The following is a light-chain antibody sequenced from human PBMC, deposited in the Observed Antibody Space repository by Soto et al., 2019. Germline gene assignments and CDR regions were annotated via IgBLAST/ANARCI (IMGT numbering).Light chain of an antibody. V-gene: IGLV2-14*01. CDR1: GSDIATFNY. Sequence: SALAQPASMSGSPGQSITISCTGSGSDIATFNYVSWYQQYPGKAPKLLIYQVTSRASGVSHRFSGSKSGNTAALTISGLQPEDEAEYYCNSYSSTSFYVLGNGTKLT. CDR2: QVT. J-gene: IGLJ1*01. CDR3: NSYSSTSFYV.